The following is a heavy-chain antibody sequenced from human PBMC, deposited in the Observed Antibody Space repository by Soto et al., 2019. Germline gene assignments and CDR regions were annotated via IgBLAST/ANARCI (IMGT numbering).Heavy chain of an antibody. CDR3: AKDLSDSSGYYSDDY. CDR2: ISYDGSNK. CDR1: GFTFSSYG. J-gene: IGHJ4*02. Sequence: VQLVESGGGVVQPGRSLRLSCAASGFTFSSYGMHWVRQAPGKGLEWVAVISYDGSNKYYADSVKGRFTISRDNSKNTLYLQMNSLRAEDTAVYYCAKDLSDSSGYYSDDYWGQGTLVTVSS. D-gene: IGHD3-22*01. V-gene: IGHV3-30*18.